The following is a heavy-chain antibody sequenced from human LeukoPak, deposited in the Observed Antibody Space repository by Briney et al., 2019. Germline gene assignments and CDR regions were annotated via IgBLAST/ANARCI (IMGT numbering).Heavy chain of an antibody. J-gene: IGHJ4*02. D-gene: IGHD3-22*01. CDR3: ARDPGSGYYNFDY. Sequence: GGSLRLSCAASGFTFSSYAMSWVRQAPGKGLEWVAFIRYDGSNKYYADSVKGRFTISRDNSKNTLYLQMNSLRAEDTAVYYCARDPGSGYYNFDYWGQGTLVTVSS. CDR1: GFTFSSYA. V-gene: IGHV3-30*02. CDR2: IRYDGSNK.